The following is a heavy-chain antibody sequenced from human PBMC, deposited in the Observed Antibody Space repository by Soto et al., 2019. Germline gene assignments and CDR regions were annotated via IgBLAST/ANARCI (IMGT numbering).Heavy chain of an antibody. CDR3: ARDLFGGAPTEGQWLVLEDLDY. J-gene: IGHJ4*02. Sequence: QVQLVQSGAELKKPGASVKVSCKASGYTFTSYGISWVRQAPGQGLEWMGWISAYNGNTNYAQKLQGRVTMTTDTSTSTAYMELRSLRSDDTAVYYCARDLFGGAPTEGQWLVLEDLDYWGQGTLVTVSS. CDR2: ISAYNGNT. V-gene: IGHV1-18*01. CDR1: GYTFTSYG. D-gene: IGHD6-19*01.